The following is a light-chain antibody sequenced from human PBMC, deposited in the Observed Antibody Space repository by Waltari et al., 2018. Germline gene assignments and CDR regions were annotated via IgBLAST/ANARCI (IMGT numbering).Light chain of an antibody. CDR2: AND. V-gene: IGLV1-44*01. CDR1: SSNIGINT. J-gene: IGLJ3*02. Sequence: QSVLTQPPLASGTPGQRVTISCSGNSSNIGINTVTWYQQLPGTAPKLLIYANDHRPSGVPDRFSASKSDTSASLAISGLQSEDEADYCCATWDDSLNGRVFGGGTKLAVL. CDR3: ATWDDSLNGRV.